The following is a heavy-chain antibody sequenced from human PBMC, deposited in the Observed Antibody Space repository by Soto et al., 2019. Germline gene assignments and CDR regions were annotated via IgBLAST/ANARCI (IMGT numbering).Heavy chain of an antibody. Sequence: SGPTLVNPTQTLTLTCTFSGFSLSTSGVGVGWIRQPPGKALEWLAVIYWDDDKRYSPSLKSRHTITKDTPKNQVVLTVTNMDPVDTATYYCACSGVGVWGNGYGCFDHWGQGTLVTVSS. D-gene: IGHD5-18*01. V-gene: IGHV2-5*02. CDR1: GFSLSTSGVG. CDR2: IYWDDDK. J-gene: IGHJ4*02. CDR3: ACSGVGVWGNGYGCFDH.